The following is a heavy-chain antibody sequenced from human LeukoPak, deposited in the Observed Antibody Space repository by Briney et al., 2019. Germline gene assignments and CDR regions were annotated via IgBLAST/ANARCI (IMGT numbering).Heavy chain of an antibody. CDR2: INPNSGGT. J-gene: IGHJ4*02. CDR3: ARGAYYYDSSGYPPTS. CDR1: GYTFTAYY. D-gene: IGHD3-22*01. V-gene: IGHV1-2*06. Sequence: ASVKVSCKASGYTFTAYYMHWVRQAPGQGLEWMGRINPNSGGTNYAQKFQGRVTMTRDTSISTAYMELSRLRSDDTAVYYCARGAYYYDSSGYPPTSWGQGTLVTVSS.